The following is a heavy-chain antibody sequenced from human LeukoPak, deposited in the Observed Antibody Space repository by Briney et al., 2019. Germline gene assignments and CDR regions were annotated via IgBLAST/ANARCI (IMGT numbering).Heavy chain of an antibody. Sequence: PGGSLRLSCAASGFTFSSYSMNWVRQAPGKGLEWVSSISSSSSYIYYADSVKGRFTISRDNAKNSLYLQMNSLRAEDTAVYYCGRGHCSGGSCYSVDYWGQGTLVTVSS. CDR3: GRGHCSGGSCYSVDY. CDR1: GFTFSSYS. V-gene: IGHV3-21*01. J-gene: IGHJ4*02. CDR2: ISSSSSYI. D-gene: IGHD2-15*01.